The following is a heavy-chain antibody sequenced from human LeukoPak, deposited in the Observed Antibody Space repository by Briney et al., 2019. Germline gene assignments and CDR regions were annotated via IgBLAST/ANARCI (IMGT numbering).Heavy chain of an antibody. D-gene: IGHD2-2*01. CDR3: ARRDRAGIVVVPAAPFDY. CDR2: ISRSSSYI. Sequence: PGGSLRLSCAASGFTFSSYSMNWVRQAPGKGLEWVSSISRSSSYIYYADSVKGRFTISRDNAKNSLYLQMNSLRAEDTAVYYCARRDRAGIVVVPAAPFDYWGQGTLVTVSS. J-gene: IGHJ4*02. V-gene: IGHV3-21*01. CDR1: GFTFSSYS.